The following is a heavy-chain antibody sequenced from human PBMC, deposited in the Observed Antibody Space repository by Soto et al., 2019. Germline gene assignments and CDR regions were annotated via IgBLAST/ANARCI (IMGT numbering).Heavy chain of an antibody. CDR1: GGSISSSSYY. CDR3: GVVVPAATGYYFDY. CDR2: IYYSGST. Sequence: PSETLSLTCTVSGGSISSSSYYWGWIRQPPGKGLEWIGSIYYSGSTYYNPSLKSRVTISVDTSKNQFSLKLSSVTAADTAVYYCGVVVPAATGYYFDYWGQGTLVTVSS. V-gene: IGHV4-39*01. D-gene: IGHD2-2*01. J-gene: IGHJ4*02.